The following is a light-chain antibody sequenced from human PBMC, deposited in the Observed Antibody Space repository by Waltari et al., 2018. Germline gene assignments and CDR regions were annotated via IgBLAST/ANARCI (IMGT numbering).Light chain of an antibody. V-gene: IGKV4-1*01. CDR3: QQYHSTPWA. CDR1: SFLYSSNNKNY. Sequence: SFLYSSNNKNYLAWYQQKPGQPPKLLIYWASTRESGVPDRFSGSGSGTDFTLTTSSLQAEDVAVYYCQQYHSTPWAFGQGTKVEIK. CDR2: WAS. J-gene: IGKJ1*01.